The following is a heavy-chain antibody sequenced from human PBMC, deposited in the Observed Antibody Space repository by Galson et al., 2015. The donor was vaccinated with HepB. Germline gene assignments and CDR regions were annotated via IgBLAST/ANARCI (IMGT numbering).Heavy chain of an antibody. J-gene: IGHJ3*02. Sequence: SLRLSCAASGFTFSSYAMSWVRQAPGKGLEWVSAISGSGGSTYYADSVRGRFTISRDNSKNTLYLQMNTLRAEDTAVYCCAKVRLIRAWTTPYYAFDIWGQGTMVTVSS. CDR2: ISGSGGST. D-gene: IGHD3/OR15-3a*01. V-gene: IGHV3-23*01. CDR3: AKVRLIRAWTTPYYAFDI. CDR1: GFTFSSYA.